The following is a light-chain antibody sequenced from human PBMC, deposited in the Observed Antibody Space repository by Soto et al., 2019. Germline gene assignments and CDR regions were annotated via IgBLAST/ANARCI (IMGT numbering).Light chain of an antibody. CDR3: CAYAGSNTLA. V-gene: IGLV2-23*01. J-gene: IGLJ2*01. CDR1: SSDVGSYNL. Sequence: QSALTQPASVSGSPGQSITISCTGTSSDVGSYNLVSWYQQHPGKAPKLMIYEGNKRPSGVSNRFSASKSGNTASLTISGLQAEDEADYYCCAYAGSNTLAFGGGTQLTVL. CDR2: EGN.